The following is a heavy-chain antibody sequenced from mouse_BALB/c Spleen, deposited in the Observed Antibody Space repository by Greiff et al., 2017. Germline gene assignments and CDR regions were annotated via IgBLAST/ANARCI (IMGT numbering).Heavy chain of an antibody. J-gene: IGHJ3*01. D-gene: IGHD1-1*01. CDR3: ARKDYGSSPWFAY. CDR2: ISYDGSN. V-gene: IGHV3-6*02. CDR1: GYSITSGYY. Sequence: VQLKESGPGLVKPSQSLSLTCSVTGYSITSGYYWNWIRQFPGNKLEWMGYISYDGSNNYNPSLKNRISITRDTSKNQFFLKLNSVTTEDTATYYCARKDYGSSPWFAYWGQGTLVTVSA.